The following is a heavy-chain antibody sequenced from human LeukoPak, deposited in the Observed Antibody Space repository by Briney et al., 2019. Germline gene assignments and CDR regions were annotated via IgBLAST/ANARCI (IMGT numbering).Heavy chain of an antibody. CDR3: ARDRTGYYDSSGYPLDAFDI. D-gene: IGHD3-22*01. V-gene: IGHV4-61*02. Sequence: SETLCLTCTVSGGSISSGSYYWRWIRQPAGKGLEWIGRIYTSGSTNYNPSLKSRVTISVDTSKNQFSLKLSSVTAADTAVYYCARDRTGYYDSSGYPLDAFDIWGQGTMVTVSS. J-gene: IGHJ3*02. CDR1: GGSISSGSYY. CDR2: IYTSGST.